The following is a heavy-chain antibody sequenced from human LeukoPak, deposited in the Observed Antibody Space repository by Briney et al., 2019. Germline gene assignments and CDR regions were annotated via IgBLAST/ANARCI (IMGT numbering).Heavy chain of an antibody. Sequence: GGSLRLSCAASGFTFSSYAMSWVRQAPGKGLEWVSAISGSGGSTYYADSVKGRFTTSRDNSKNTLYLQMNSLRAEDTAVYYCAKDLCSGGSCLEAFDIWGQGTMVTVSS. V-gene: IGHV3-23*01. D-gene: IGHD2-15*01. CDR2: ISGSGGST. J-gene: IGHJ3*02. CDR3: AKDLCSGGSCLEAFDI. CDR1: GFTFSSYA.